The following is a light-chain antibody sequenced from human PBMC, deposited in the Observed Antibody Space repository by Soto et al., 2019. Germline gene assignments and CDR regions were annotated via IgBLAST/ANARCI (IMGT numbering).Light chain of an antibody. CDR1: QSISSW. CDR3: QQYNSYSWT. V-gene: IGKV1-5*03. J-gene: IGKJ1*01. Sequence: DVQMISSASTLVASVGDRVTITCRASQSISSWLAWYQQKPGKAPKLLIYKASSLESGVPSRFSGSGSGTEFTLTISSLQPDDFATYYCQQYNSYSWTFGQGTKVDIK. CDR2: KAS.